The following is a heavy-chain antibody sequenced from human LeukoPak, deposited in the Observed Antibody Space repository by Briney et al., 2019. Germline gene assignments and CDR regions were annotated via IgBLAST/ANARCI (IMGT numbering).Heavy chain of an antibody. J-gene: IGHJ3*02. Sequence: SETLSLTCTVSGGSISSYYWSWTRQPAGKGLEWIGRIYTSGSTNYNPSLKSRVTMSVDTSKNQFSLKLSSVTAADTAVYYCAREGNYDILTGLDAFDIWGQGTMVTVSS. CDR2: IYTSGST. D-gene: IGHD3-9*01. V-gene: IGHV4-4*07. CDR1: GGSISSYY. CDR3: AREGNYDILTGLDAFDI.